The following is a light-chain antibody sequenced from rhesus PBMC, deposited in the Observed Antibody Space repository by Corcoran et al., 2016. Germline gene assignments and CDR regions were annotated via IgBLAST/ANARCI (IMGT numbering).Light chain of an antibody. CDR1: QGISSW. Sequence: DIQMTQSPSSLSASVGDKVTITCRASQGISSWLAWYQQKPGKAPKLLIYASSSLQSGVPPRFSGRGSGTDYTLTISSLQPEDFATYYYQQVYNTPFTFGPGTKLDIE. CDR2: ASS. V-gene: IGKV1-18*01. J-gene: IGKJ3*01. CDR3: QQVYNTPFT.